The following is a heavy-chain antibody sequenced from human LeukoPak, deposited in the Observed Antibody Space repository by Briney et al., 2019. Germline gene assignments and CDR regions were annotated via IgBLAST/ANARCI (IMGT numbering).Heavy chain of an antibody. V-gene: IGHV3-7*05. Sequence: PGGSLRLSCAVSGFTFSSSSMNWVRQAPGKGLEWVAHIKEDGNEEYYVDSVKGRFTISRDNAKNSLYLQMNSLRAEDTAVFYCARWNNDWEFDYWGQGTLVSVSS. D-gene: IGHD1/OR15-1a*01. CDR3: ARWNNDWEFDY. CDR2: IKEDGNEE. CDR1: GFTFSSSS. J-gene: IGHJ4*02.